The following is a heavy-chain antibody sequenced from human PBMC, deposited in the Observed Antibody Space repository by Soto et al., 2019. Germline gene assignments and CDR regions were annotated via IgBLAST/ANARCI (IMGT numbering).Heavy chain of an antibody. Sequence: VQLMEAGGGLVRPGGSLRLSCAASGFSFGDFYMNWVRLAPGRGLEWVSFISSSSITTYYADSVRGRFTTSRDNAQKTLYLHMTNLRADDTAVYFCARETPYDIVPGCSKMYMDSWGPGTQVTV. CDR2: ISSSSITT. J-gene: IGHJ4*02. V-gene: IGHV3-11*01. D-gene: IGHD3-9*01. CDR3: ARETPYDIVPGCSKMYMDS. CDR1: GFSFGDFY.